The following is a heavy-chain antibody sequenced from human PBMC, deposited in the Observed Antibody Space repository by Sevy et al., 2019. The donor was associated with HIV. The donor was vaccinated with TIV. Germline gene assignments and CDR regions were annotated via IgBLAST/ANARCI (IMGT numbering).Heavy chain of an antibody. V-gene: IGHV3-21*01. D-gene: IGHD1-1*01. CDR3: AREAGNGEFGFYFDY. CDR1: GLAFSSYS. Sequence: GGSLRLSCVASGLAFSSYSMNWVRQAPGKGLEWVSSITSNNNIYYADSVKGGFTISRDNAKNSLSMQMNSLRAEDTAVYFCAREAGNGEFGFYFDYWGQGTLVTVSS. J-gene: IGHJ4*02. CDR2: ITSNNNI.